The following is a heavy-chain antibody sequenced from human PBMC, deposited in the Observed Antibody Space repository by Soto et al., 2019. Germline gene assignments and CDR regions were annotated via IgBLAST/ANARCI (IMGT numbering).Heavy chain of an antibody. D-gene: IGHD5-18*01. J-gene: IGHJ4*02. CDR1: GFTFSSYG. Sequence: GGSLRLSCAASGFTFSSYGMHWVRQAPGKGLEWVAVIWYDGSNKYYADSVKGRFTISRDNSKNTLYLQMNSLRAEDTAVYYCAREGLVDTAMDYYFDYWGQGTLVTVSS. CDR2: IWYDGSNK. CDR3: AREGLVDTAMDYYFDY. V-gene: IGHV3-33*01.